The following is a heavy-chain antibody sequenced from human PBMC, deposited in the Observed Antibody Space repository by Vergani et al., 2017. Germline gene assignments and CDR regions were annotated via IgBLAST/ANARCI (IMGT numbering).Heavy chain of an antibody. CDR3: AREYYDYVWGSDRLFDY. D-gene: IGHD3-16*02. J-gene: IGHJ4*02. Sequence: QVQLQQSGPGLVKPSQTLSLTCALSGDSVSSNSAAWNWIRQSPSRGLEWLGRTYYRSKWYNDYAVSVKSRITINPDTSKNQFSLQLNSVTPEDTAVYYCAREYYDYVWGSDRLFDYWGQGTLVTVSA. CDR1: GDSVSSNSAA. V-gene: IGHV6-1*01. CDR2: TYYRSKWYN.